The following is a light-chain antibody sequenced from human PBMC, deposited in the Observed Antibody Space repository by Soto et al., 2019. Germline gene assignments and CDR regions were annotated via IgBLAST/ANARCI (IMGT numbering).Light chain of an antibody. J-gene: IGKJ4*01. Sequence: DIQLTQSPSFLSAFVEDTVTITCRASQAMSTYLAWYQQKPGKVPKLLIRSASTLQSGVPPRFSGGGSGTESTLTITTLQPDDSGIYYCQQLNGYQLAFGGGTNVEIK. CDR1: QAMSTY. CDR2: SAS. CDR3: QQLNGYQLA. V-gene: IGKV1-9*01.